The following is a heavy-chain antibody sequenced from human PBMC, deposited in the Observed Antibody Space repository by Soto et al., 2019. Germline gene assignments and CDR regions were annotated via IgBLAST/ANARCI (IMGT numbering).Heavy chain of an antibody. Sequence: QVQLVQSGAEVKKPGASVKVSCKASGYTVTSYDINWVRQATGQGLERMGWMNPNTGNTAYAQKFQGRVTMTRNTSISTAYMEPISLRSEDTAVYYCARESLRGMDVWGQGTTVSVSS. V-gene: IGHV1-8*01. J-gene: IGHJ6*02. CDR1: GYTVTSYD. CDR3: ARESLRGMDV. CDR2: MNPNTGNT.